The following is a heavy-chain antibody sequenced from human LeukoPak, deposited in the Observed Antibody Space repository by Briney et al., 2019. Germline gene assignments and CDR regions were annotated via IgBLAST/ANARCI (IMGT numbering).Heavy chain of an antibody. CDR2: IIPILGIA. CDR3: ARAGPGGYFDY. J-gene: IGHJ4*02. Sequence: SVTVSCTASGGTFSSYAISWVRQAPGQGLEWMGRIIPILGIANYAQKFQGRVTITADKSTSTAYMELSSLRSEDTAVYYCARAGPGGYFDYWGQGTLVTVSS. D-gene: IGHD3-10*01. CDR1: GGTFSSYA. V-gene: IGHV1-69*04.